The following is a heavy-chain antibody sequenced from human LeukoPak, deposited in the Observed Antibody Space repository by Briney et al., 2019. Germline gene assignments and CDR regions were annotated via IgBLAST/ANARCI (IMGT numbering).Heavy chain of an antibody. D-gene: IGHD2-2*01. Sequence: PSETLSLTCTVSVGSISSSSFDWGWIRQPPGKGLEWIGSIYYSGSPYYSPSLRSRVTISVDTSRNQFSLKLSSVTAADKAVYYRARHSLCVSTSGGRNCFDPWGQGTLVTVSS. CDR1: VGSISSSSFD. CDR3: ARHSLCVSTSGGRNCFDP. J-gene: IGHJ5*02. CDR2: IYYSGSP. V-gene: IGHV4-39*01.